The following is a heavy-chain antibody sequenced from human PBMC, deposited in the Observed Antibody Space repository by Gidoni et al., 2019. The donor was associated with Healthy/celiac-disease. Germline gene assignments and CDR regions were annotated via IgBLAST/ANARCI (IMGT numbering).Heavy chain of an antibody. J-gene: IGHJ4*02. CDR3: ARRGRAYCGGDCYGNDY. CDR1: GGSFSGYY. D-gene: IGHD2-21*02. V-gene: IGHV4-34*01. CDR2: INHSGRT. Sequence: QVQLQQWGAGLLKPSETLSLTCAVYGGSFSGYYWSWIRQPPGKGLEWIGEINHSGRTNYNPSLKSRVTISVDTSKNQFSLKLSSVTAADTAVYYCARRGRAYCGGDCYGNDYWGQGTLVTVSS.